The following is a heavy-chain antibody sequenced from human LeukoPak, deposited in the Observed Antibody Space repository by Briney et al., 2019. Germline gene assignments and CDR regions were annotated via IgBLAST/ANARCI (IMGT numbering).Heavy chain of an antibody. V-gene: IGHV3-64*04. CDR2: ISSNGDNT. CDR1: GFPFNTYA. Sequence: GGSLRLSCSASGFPFNTYAIHWVRQAPGKGLEYVAGISSNGDNTDFADSAKGRFTISRDNAKNSLYLQMNSLRAEDTALYYCAKGLTRGTGAFDIWGQGTMVTVSS. CDR3: AKGLTRGTGAFDI. J-gene: IGHJ3*02. D-gene: IGHD1-14*01.